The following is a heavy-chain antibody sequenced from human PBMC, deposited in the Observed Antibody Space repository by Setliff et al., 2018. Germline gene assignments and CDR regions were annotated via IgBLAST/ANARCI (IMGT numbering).Heavy chain of an antibody. D-gene: IGHD2-21*02. J-gene: IGHJ3*02. Sequence: GGSLRLSCGASGFTYKNDWVSWVRQAPGKGLEWLASINPDGSEKYYVDSVKGRFTISRDNARNSLSLQMNSLRTEDTAVYYCAKGGDWGDQHYAFDIWGQGTMVT. CDR2: INPDGSEK. CDR1: GFTYKNDW. CDR3: AKGGDWGDQHYAFDI. V-gene: IGHV3-7*01.